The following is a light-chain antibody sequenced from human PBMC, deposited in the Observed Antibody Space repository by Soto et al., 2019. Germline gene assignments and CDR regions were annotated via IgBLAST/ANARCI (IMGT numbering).Light chain of an antibody. V-gene: IGKV3-20*01. CDR2: GAS. CDR3: QQYGSSPFT. Sequence: EIVLTQSPGTLSLSPGERATLSCRASQSVSSSYLAWYQQKPGQAPRLLIYGASSRATGIPDRFSGSGSATDFTLTISRLEPEDFAVYYCQQYGSSPFTFGPGTKLDIK. CDR1: QSVSSSY. J-gene: IGKJ3*01.